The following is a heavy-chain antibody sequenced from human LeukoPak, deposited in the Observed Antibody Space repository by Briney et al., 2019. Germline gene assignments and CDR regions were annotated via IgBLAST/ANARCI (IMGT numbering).Heavy chain of an antibody. J-gene: IGHJ4*02. CDR1: GFTFSSYS. CDR2: ISSSSSYI. Sequence: GGSLRLSCAASGFTFSSYSMNWVRQAPGKGLEWVSSISSSSSYIYYADSVKGRFTISRDNAKNSLYLQMNSLRAEDTAVYYCARDRSSYSGSYGSDYWGQGTLVTVSS. CDR3: ARDRSSYSGSYGSDY. D-gene: IGHD1-26*01. V-gene: IGHV3-21*01.